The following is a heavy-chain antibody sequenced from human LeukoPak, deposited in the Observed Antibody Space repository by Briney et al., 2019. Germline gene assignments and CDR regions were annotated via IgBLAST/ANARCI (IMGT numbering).Heavy chain of an antibody. V-gene: IGHV4-59*01. J-gene: IGHJ4*02. Sequence: SETLSLTCTVCGGSISSYYWSWLRQPPRKGLEWIGYIYYSGSTNYNPSLKSRVTISVDTSKNQFSLKLSSVTAADTAVYYCARDSSSWYSWDYWGQGTLVTVSS. CDR2: IYYSGST. D-gene: IGHD6-13*01. CDR1: GGSISSYY. CDR3: ARDSSSWYSWDY.